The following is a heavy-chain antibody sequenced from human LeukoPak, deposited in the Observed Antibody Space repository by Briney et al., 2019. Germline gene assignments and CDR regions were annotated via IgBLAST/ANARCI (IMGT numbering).Heavy chain of an antibody. CDR1: GFTFSSYW. J-gene: IGHJ4*02. CDR2: IDTDGSFT. CDR3: IRGTVGAPGNDY. V-gene: IGHV3-74*01. Sequence: GGSLRLSCAASGFTFSSYWMHWVRQAPGKGLVWVSRIDTDGSFTSYADSVRGRCTISRDNAKNTLYLQMSSLRAEDTAVYYCIRGTVGAPGNDYWGQGTLVTVSS. D-gene: IGHD1-26*01.